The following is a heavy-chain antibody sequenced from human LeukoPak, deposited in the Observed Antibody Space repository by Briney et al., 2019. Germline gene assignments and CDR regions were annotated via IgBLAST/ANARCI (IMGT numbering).Heavy chain of an antibody. D-gene: IGHD2-8*01. Sequence: PGGSLRLSCTASGFTISNYGMNWVRQAPGKGLEWVPSISGGADSTYYADSVKGRFTISRDSSKNTLFLQMDSLRAEDTAIYYCARDSPLCTYWGQGTLVTVSS. CDR3: ARDSPLCTY. V-gene: IGHV3-23*01. J-gene: IGHJ4*02. CDR2: ISGGADST. CDR1: GFTISNYG.